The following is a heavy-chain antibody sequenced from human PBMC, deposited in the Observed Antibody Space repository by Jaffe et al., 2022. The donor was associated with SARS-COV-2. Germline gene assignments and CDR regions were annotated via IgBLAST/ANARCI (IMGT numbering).Heavy chain of an antibody. CDR2: IYYSGST. D-gene: IGHD3-3*01. Sequence: QVQLQESGPGLVKPSETLSLTCTVSGGSISSYYWSWIRQPPGKGLEWIGYIYYSGSTNYNPSLKSRVTISVDTSKNQFSLKLSSVTAADTAVYYCARVGRFLESTPFDYWGQGTLVTVSS. V-gene: IGHV4-59*01. J-gene: IGHJ4*02. CDR1: GGSISSYY. CDR3: ARVGRFLESTPFDY.